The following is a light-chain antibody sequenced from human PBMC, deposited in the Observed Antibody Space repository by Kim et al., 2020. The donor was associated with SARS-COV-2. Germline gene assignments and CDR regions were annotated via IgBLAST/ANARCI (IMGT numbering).Light chain of an antibody. J-gene: IGLJ3*02. CDR2: GRN. CDR3: NSRDSSGNHLGV. CDR1: SLRIYY. Sequence: SSELTQDPAVSVALGQTVRITCQGDSLRIYYASWYQQKPGQAPVLVIYGRNNRPSGIPDRFSGSSSGNTASWTITGAQAEDEADYYCNSRDSSGNHLGVF. V-gene: IGLV3-19*01.